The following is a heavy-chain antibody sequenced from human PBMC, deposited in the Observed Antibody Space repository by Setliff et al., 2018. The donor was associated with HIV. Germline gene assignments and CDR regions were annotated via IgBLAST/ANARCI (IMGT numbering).Heavy chain of an antibody. CDR2: INHSGST. V-gene: IGHV4-34*01. CDR3: ARGGPTILSY. Sequence: PSETLSLTCAVYGGSFSGYYWSWIRQPPGKGLEWIGEINHSGSTNYNPSLKSRVTISVDTSKNQFSLKLSSVTAADTAVYYCARGGPTILSYWGQGTLVTVSS. D-gene: IGHD3-3*01. J-gene: IGHJ4*02. CDR1: GGSFSGYY.